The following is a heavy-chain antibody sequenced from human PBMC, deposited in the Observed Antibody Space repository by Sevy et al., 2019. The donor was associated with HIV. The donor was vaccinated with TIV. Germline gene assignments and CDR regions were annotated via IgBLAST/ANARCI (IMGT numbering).Heavy chain of an antibody. J-gene: IGHJ4*02. CDR2: IYYSRST. Sequence: SETLSLTCTVSGASISSYYWSWIRQPPGKGLEWIGYIYYSRSTNYNPSLKSRVTISVDMSKNQFSLKLSSVTAADTAMYYCARGHSGYDYWNYWGQGTLATVSS. CDR3: ARGHSGYDYWNY. V-gene: IGHV4-59*01. CDR1: GASISSYY. D-gene: IGHD5-12*01.